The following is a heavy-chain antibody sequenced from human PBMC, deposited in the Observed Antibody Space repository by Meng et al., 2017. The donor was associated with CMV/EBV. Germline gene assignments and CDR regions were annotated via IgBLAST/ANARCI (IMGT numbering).Heavy chain of an antibody. CDR1: GFTLSNAW. CDR3: TTDLRWFDP. Sequence: CAADGFTLSNAWMSWVRRAPGKGVEWVGRIKSKTDGGTTDYAAPVKGRFTISRDDSKNTLYLQMNSLKTEDTAVYYCTTDLRWFDPWGQGTLVTVSS. V-gene: IGHV3-15*01. CDR2: IKSKTDGGTT. J-gene: IGHJ5*02.